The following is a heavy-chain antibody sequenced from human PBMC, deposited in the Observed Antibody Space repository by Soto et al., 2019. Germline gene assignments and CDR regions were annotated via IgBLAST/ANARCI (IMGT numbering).Heavy chain of an antibody. CDR1: GASITRGGYY. CDR2: TYYTGNT. CDR3: VRDTTRIRGMDV. V-gene: IGHV4-31*03. D-gene: IGHD1-26*01. J-gene: IGHJ6*02. Sequence: SETLSLTCTVSGASITRGGYYWTWVRQLPGRGLEWIGYTYYTGNTNYNPSLKSRLAISVDTSKNQFSLRLSSVTAADSALYYCVRDTTRIRGMDVWGPGTTVTVS.